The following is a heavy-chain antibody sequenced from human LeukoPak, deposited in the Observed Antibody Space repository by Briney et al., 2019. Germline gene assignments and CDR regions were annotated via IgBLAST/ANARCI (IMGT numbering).Heavy chain of an antibody. CDR2: INPSGGTT. J-gene: IGHJ4*02. D-gene: IGHD3-22*01. CDR3: ARGSNYYYDVTADYPRY. Sequence: ASVKLSCKTSGYTFTTYYIHWVRQAPGQGLEWLGIINPSGGTTTYAQKFQGRVTMTRDTSTSTVYMELNTLRSEDTAVYYCARGSNYYYDVTADYPRYWGQGILVSVSS. CDR1: GYTFTTYY. V-gene: IGHV1-46*01.